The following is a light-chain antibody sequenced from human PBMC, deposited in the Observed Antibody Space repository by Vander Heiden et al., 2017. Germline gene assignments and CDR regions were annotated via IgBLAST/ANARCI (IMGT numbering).Light chain of an antibody. CDR3: ATWDDSLSGWV. Sequence: QSILTHPPSASGTPGQRSTIACSGCNSNLGYNTVTWYQQIPRTAPKLLIYNNNHRPSGVPDRFSASKSGTSASLAISGLQSDDEADYYCATWDDSLSGWVFGGGTKLTVL. J-gene: IGLJ3*02. CDR2: NNN. V-gene: IGLV1-44*01. CDR1: NSNLGYNT.